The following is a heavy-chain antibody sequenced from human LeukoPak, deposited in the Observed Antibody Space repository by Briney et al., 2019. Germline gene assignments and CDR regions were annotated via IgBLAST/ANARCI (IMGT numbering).Heavy chain of an antibody. D-gene: IGHD6-19*01. CDR2: VYHSGAT. CDR1: NYSISDGYY. J-gene: IGHJ5*02. Sequence: PSETLSLTCSVSNYSISDGYYWGWIRQPPGKGLEWIGGVYHSGATYYTPSLKSRVTISVDTSKNQFSLNLTSVTAADTAVYYCARDSSGTLSGGGWFDPWGQGTLVTVSS. CDR3: ARDSSGTLSGGGWFDP. V-gene: IGHV4-38-2*02.